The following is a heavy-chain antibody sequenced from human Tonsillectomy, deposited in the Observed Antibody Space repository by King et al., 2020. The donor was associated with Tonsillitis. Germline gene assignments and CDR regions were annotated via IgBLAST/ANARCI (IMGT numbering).Heavy chain of an antibody. V-gene: IGHV4-59*01. D-gene: IGHD6-19*01. CDR3: ARVHPMWLGLDN. Sequence: VQLQESGPGLVKPSETLSLTCIISGGSIGSYYWSWIRQSPGKGLEWIGYTHYRGSTNYNPSLKSRVIISVDASKKFFSLKLKSLTAADTAVYYCARVHPMWLGLDNGGQGTLVTVSS. J-gene: IGHJ4*02. CDR1: GGSIGSYY. CDR2: THYRGST.